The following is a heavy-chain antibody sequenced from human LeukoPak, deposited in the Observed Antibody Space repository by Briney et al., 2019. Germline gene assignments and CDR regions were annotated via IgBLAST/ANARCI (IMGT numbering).Heavy chain of an antibody. D-gene: IGHD5-12*01. J-gene: IGHJ4*02. CDR1: GFTFSDSG. CDR3: ESPKKGYSGYDLDD. CDR2: ISRTSETI. Sequence: PGGSLRLSCVASGFTFSDSGMNWVRQAPGKGPEWVSYISRTSETIHYADSVKGRFTVSRDNAKNSLFLQMSSLRAEDTAVYYCESPKKGYSGYDLDDWGQGTWSPSP. V-gene: IGHV3-48*04.